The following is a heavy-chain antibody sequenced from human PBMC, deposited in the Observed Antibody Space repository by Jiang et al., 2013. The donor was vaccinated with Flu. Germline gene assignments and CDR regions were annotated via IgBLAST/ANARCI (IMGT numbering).Heavy chain of an antibody. D-gene: IGHD1-26*01. Sequence: RQSPSRGLEWLGRTYYRSKWYNDYAVSVKGRITINPDTSKNQFSLQLNSVTPEDTAVYYCARDRWELLSGYYYGMDVWGQGTTVTVSS. J-gene: IGHJ6*02. V-gene: IGHV6-1*01. CDR3: ARDRWELLSGYYYGMDV. CDR2: TYYRSKWYN.